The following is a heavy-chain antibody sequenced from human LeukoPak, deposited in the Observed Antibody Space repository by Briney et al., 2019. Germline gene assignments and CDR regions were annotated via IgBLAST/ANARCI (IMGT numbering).Heavy chain of an antibody. J-gene: IGHJ4*02. D-gene: IGHD1-26*01. Sequence: HPGGSLRLSCAASGFTFSNYGMSWVRQAPGKGLEWVSAISGSGDSTYYADSVKGRFTITRDNSKNTLFLQMNSLRAEDTAVYYCAKDRPPPNSGSYSSDYWGQGTLVTVSS. V-gene: IGHV3-23*01. CDR1: GFTFSNYG. CDR3: AKDRPPPNSGSYSSDY. CDR2: ISGSGDST.